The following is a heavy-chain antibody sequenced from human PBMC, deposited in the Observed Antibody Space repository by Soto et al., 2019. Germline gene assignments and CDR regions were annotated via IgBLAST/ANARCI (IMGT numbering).Heavy chain of an antibody. Sequence: EVQLVESGGGLVQPGGSLRLSCAVSGFTLSNYYMHWARQAPGKGLVWVSHINGDGTITDYADSVKGRFAISRDNARNTLYLQMNSLRAEDTAVYYCARGGVPAALDIWGEGTMVTVSS. CDR2: INGDGTIT. CDR1: GFTLSNYY. CDR3: ARGGVPAALDI. V-gene: IGHV3-74*01. J-gene: IGHJ3*02. D-gene: IGHD3-10*01.